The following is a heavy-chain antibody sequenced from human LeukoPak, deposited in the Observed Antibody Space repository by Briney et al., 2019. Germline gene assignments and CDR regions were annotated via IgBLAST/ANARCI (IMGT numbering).Heavy chain of an antibody. CDR1: GFTFSNFA. J-gene: IGHJ4*02. D-gene: IGHD7-27*01. CDR3: ARDSWGFDF. Sequence: PGGSLRLSCAASGFTFSNFAMHWVRQALGKGLEWVAMMSYDGSNKYTDSVKGRFTISRDNSKNMVDLYMSNLKIEDTAVYYCARDSWGFDFWGQGTLVTVSS. CDR2: MSYDGSNK. V-gene: IGHV3-30*04.